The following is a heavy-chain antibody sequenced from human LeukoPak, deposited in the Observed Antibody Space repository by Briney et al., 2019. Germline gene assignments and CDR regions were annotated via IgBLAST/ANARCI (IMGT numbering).Heavy chain of an antibody. CDR1: GFTFSSHW. CDR2: VNQDGSEK. Sequence: GGSLRLSCVASGFTFSSHWMSWVRQAPGKGLEWVANVNQDGSEKYYVESVKGRFTISRDNANNSLYLQVNSLRAEDTAIYYCARERDARFDSWGQGTLVTVSS. D-gene: IGHD2-2*01. V-gene: IGHV3-7*01. CDR3: ARERDARFDS. J-gene: IGHJ4*02.